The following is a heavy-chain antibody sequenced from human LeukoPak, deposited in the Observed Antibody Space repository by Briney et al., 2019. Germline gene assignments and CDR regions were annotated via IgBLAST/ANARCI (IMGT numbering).Heavy chain of an antibody. J-gene: IGHJ3*02. CDR2: ISGSGGST. CDR1: GFTFNSFS. CDR3: AKDRSSGWYDAFDI. V-gene: IGHV3-23*01. D-gene: IGHD6-19*01. Sequence: GGSLRLSCAASGFTFNSFSMNWVRQAPGKGLEWVSAISGSGGSTYYADSVKGRFIISRDNSKNTLYLQMNSLRAEDTAVYYCAKDRSSGWYDAFDIWGQGTMVTVSS.